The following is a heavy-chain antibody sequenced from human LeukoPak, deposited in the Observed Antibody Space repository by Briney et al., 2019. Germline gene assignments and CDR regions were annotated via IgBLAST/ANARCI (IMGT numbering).Heavy chain of an antibody. Sequence: PGGSLRLSCAASGFTFSNYWMSWVRQAPGKGLEWVANIKQDGSEKYYVDSVKGRFAISRDNAKNSLYLQMNSLRAEDTAVYYCARERDIVVVVAATPYYYYYMDVWGKGTTVTISS. CDR1: GFTFSNYW. V-gene: IGHV3-7*01. CDR2: IKQDGSEK. J-gene: IGHJ6*03. D-gene: IGHD2-15*01. CDR3: ARERDIVVVVAATPYYYYYMDV.